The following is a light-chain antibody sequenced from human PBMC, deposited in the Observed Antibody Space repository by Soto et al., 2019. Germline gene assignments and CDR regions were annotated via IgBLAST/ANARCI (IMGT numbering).Light chain of an antibody. Sequence: QSALTQPASVSGSPGQSITISCTGTSSDIGGYILVSWYQQEPGKAPKLILFEVNKRPSGVSGRFSGSKSGNTASLTISGLQAEDEADYYCCSFTSSNTHVFGTGTKLTVL. CDR1: SSDIGGYIL. V-gene: IGLV2-23*02. J-gene: IGLJ1*01. CDR2: EVN. CDR3: CSFTSSNTHV.